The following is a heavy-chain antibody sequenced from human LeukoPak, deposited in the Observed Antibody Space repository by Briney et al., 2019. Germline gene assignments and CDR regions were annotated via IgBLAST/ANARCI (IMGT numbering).Heavy chain of an antibody. J-gene: IGHJ6*02. CDR2: IYYSGST. D-gene: IGHD3-9*01. CDR3: ASAISDVGCYYYGMDV. Sequence: SETLSLTCTVSGGSISSGGYYWSWIRQHPGKGLEWIGYIYYSGSTYYNPSLKSRVTISVDTSKNQFSLKLSSVTAADTAVYYCASAISDVGCYYYGMDVWGQGTTVTVSS. V-gene: IGHV4-31*03. CDR1: GGSISSGGYY.